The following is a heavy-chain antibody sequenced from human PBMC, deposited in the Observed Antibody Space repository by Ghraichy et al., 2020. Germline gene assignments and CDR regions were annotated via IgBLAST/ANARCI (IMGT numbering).Heavy chain of an antibody. CDR3: ATGRIQLWPTKWFDP. CDR2: FDPEDGET. Sequence: ASVKVSCKVSGYTLTEFSMHWVRQAPGKGLEWMGGFDPEDGETIYAQKFQGRVTMTEDTSTDTAYMELSSLRSEDTAVYYCATGRIQLWPTKWFDPWGQGTLVTVSS. D-gene: IGHD5-18*01. CDR1: GYTLTEFS. V-gene: IGHV1-24*01. J-gene: IGHJ5*02.